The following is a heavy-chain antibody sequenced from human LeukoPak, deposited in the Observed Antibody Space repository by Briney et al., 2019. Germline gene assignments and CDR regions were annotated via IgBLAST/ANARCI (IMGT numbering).Heavy chain of an antibody. D-gene: IGHD6-13*01. CDR1: GGSISSSNW. CDR2: IYHSGST. Sequence: SGTLSLTCAVSGGSISSSNWWSWVRPPPGKGLERIGEIYHSGSTNYNPSLKSRVTISVDKSKNQFSMKLSSVTAADTAVYYCARGILNIAAAGTFWFDPWGQGTLVTGSS. J-gene: IGHJ5*02. CDR3: ARGILNIAAAGTFWFDP. V-gene: IGHV4-4*02.